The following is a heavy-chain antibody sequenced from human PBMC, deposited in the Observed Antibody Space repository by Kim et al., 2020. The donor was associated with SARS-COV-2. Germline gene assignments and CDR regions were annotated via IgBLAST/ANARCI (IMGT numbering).Heavy chain of an antibody. V-gene: IGHV4-34*01. CDR2: INHSGST. J-gene: IGHJ4*02. Sequence: SETLSLTCAVYGGSFSGYYWSWIRQPPGKGLEWIGEINHSGSTNYNPSLKSRVTISVDTSKNQFSLKLSSVTAADTAVYYCARGVYSGYDSTVHYFDYWGQGTLVTVSS. CDR1: GGSFSGYY. CDR3: ARGVYSGYDSTVHYFDY. D-gene: IGHD5-12*01.